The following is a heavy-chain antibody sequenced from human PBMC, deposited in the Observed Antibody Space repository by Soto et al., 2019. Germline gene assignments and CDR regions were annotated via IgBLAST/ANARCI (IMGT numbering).Heavy chain of an antibody. CDR1: GFSLSSGVG. CDR2: IFWNDDE. CDR3: AHVGDFWSGVIDF. D-gene: IGHD3-3*01. Sequence: QITLKESGPTLVKPTETLTLTCTFSGFSLSSGVGVAWIRQPPGKALEWLALIFWNDDERYSPSLQSRLAVSKGTSKNQVVLTLTNVDPVDTATYYCAHVGDFWSGVIDFWGQGALVTVSS. J-gene: IGHJ4*02. V-gene: IGHV2-5*01.